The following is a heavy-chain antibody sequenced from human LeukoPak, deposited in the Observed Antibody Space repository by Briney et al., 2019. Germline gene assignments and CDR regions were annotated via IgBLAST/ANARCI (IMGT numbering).Heavy chain of an antibody. CDR1: GFTFSSYG. CDR3: AKGGSGWYIDY. CDR2: ISYDGGDK. V-gene: IGHV3-30*18. J-gene: IGHJ4*02. D-gene: IGHD6-19*01. Sequence: GGSLRLSCAASGFTFSSYGMHWVRQAPGKGLEWVAIISYDGGDKYYADSVKGRFTISRDNSRNTLYLQMNSLRPEDTAVYYCAKGGSGWYIDYWGQGTLVTVSS.